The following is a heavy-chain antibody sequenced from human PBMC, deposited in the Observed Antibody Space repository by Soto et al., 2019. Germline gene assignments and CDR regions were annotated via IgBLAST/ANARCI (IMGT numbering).Heavy chain of an antibody. Sequence: GGSLRLSCTVSGLTFSNAWMSWVRQAPGKGLEWVGRIKSRADGGTTDYAAPVKGTFTVSRDDSKNTVYLQMYNLKTEDTGIYYCTPQREFSYDWGQGTLVTVSS. CDR1: GLTFSNAW. CDR3: TPQREFSYD. D-gene: IGHD2-2*01. CDR2: IKSRADGGTT. J-gene: IGHJ4*02. V-gene: IGHV3-15*01.